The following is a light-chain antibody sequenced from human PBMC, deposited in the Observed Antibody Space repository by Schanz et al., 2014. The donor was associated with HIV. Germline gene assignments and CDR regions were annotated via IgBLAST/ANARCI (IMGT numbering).Light chain of an antibody. CDR1: SSNIGAGYD. CDR2: TNT. Sequence: QSALTQPPSVSGAPGQGVTISCTGSSSNIGAGYDVHWYQVFPDRAPQLLIYTNTNRPSGVPDRFSASKSGTSASLAITGLQAEDEADYYCQSYDTHLGAVMFGGGTKLTVL. J-gene: IGLJ3*02. V-gene: IGLV1-40*01. CDR3: QSYDTHLGAVM.